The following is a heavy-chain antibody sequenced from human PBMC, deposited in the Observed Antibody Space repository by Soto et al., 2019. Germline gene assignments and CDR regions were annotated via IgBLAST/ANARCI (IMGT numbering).Heavy chain of an antibody. CDR3: ARDCSGGSCYPGMDV. CDR1: GSNFNSYT. V-gene: IGHV3-21*01. Sequence: DSLKISCAASGSNFNSYTINLVRQAPGKRLEWLSSISSSGYIFSTDSVRGRFTISRDNAKNSVYLQINSLRAEDTAVYFCARDCSGGSCYPGMDVWGQGTTVTVSS. J-gene: IGHJ6*02. D-gene: IGHD2-15*01. CDR2: ISSSGYI.